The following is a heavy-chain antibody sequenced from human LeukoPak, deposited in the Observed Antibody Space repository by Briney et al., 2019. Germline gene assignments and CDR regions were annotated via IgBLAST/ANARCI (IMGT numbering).Heavy chain of an antibody. J-gene: IGHJ4*02. D-gene: IGHD3-22*01. CDR3: ARDGDYYDSSDPVYFDY. Sequence: ASVKVSCKASGYTFTSYGISWVRQAPGQGLEWMGWISAYNGNTNYAQKLQGRVTMTTDTSTSTAYMELRSLRSDDTAVYYCARDGDYYDSSDPVYFDYWGQGTLVTVSS. V-gene: IGHV1-18*01. CDR1: GYTFTSYG. CDR2: ISAYNGNT.